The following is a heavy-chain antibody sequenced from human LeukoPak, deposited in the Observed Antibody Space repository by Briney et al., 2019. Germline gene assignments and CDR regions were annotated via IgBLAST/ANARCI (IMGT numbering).Heavy chain of an antibody. D-gene: IGHD6-6*01. Sequence: PSETLSLTCTVPGGSISSYYWSWIRQPPGKGLEWIGYIYYSGSTNYNPSLKSRVTISVDTSKNQFSLKLSSVTAADTAVYYCARGAARNPFDYWGQGTLVTVSS. V-gene: IGHV4-59*01. CDR1: GGSISSYY. J-gene: IGHJ4*02. CDR2: IYYSGST. CDR3: ARGAARNPFDY.